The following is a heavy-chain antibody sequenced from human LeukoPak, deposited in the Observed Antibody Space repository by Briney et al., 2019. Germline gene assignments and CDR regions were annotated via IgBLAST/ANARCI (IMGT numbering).Heavy chain of an antibody. CDR2: INPNTGGT. CDR1: RYTFTGYY. Sequence: LWASVKVSCKASRYTFTGYYMHWVRQAPGQGLEWMGWINPNTGGTDYAQKFQGRVTMTRDTSISTAYMELSRLRSDDTAVYYCARGSGEGYTYGRYYFDYWGQGTMVTVSS. V-gene: IGHV1-2*02. D-gene: IGHD5-18*01. J-gene: IGHJ4*02. CDR3: ARGSGEGYTYGRYYFDY.